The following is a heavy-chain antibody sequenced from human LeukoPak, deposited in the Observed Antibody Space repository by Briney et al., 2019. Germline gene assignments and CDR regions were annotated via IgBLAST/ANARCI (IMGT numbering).Heavy chain of an antibody. Sequence: SETLSLTCAVYGGSFSGYYWSWIRQPPGKGLEWIGSIYYSGNTYYNASLKSQVTISVDTSKNQFSLKLSSVTAADTAVYYCARLGYGDYYFDYWGQGTLVTVSS. V-gene: IGHV4-34*01. CDR2: IYYSGNT. CDR1: GGSFSGYY. D-gene: IGHD4-17*01. J-gene: IGHJ4*02. CDR3: ARLGYGDYYFDY.